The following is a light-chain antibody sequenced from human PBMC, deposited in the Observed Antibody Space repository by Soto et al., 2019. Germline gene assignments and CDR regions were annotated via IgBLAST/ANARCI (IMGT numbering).Light chain of an antibody. CDR1: SSDVGGYNL. Sequence: LTQPASVSGSPGQSITISCTGTSSDVGGYNLVSWYQQYPGKAPKLMLYEGSKRPSGVSNRFSGSKSGNTASLTISGLQAEDEADYYCCSYAGTYTFVVFGGGTKVTLL. CDR3: CSYAGTYTFVV. CDR2: EGS. V-gene: IGLV2-23*03. J-gene: IGLJ2*01.